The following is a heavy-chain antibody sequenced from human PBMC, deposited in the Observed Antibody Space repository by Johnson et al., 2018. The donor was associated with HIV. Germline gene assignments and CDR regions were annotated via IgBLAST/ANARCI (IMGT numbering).Heavy chain of an antibody. D-gene: IGHD1-20*01. CDR2: ISYDGSNK. CDR3: AREVRYNLNQVPAFDI. Sequence: QMLLVESGGGLVKPGGSLKLSCAVSGFTFSDHYMSWIRQTPGKGLEWVAVISYDGSNKYYADSVKGRFTISRDNSKNSLYLQMKSLRAEDTALYYCAREVRYNLNQVPAFDIWGQGTMVTVSS. J-gene: IGHJ3*02. CDR1: GFTFSDHY. V-gene: IGHV3-30-3*01.